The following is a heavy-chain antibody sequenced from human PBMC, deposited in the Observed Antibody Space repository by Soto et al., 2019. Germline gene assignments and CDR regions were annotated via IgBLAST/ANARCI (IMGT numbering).Heavy chain of an antibody. V-gene: IGHV6-1*01. J-gene: IGHJ4*01. CDR2: TYYRSKWYY. Sequence: SQTLSLTCAISGDSVSSNSAGWSWVGHSPSRGLEWLGRTYYRSKWYYEYAVSVRGRITINPDTSKNQYSLQLNSVTPEDTAVYFCARGEQYRGRIFDYWGQGTQVTVSS. CDR3: ARGEQYRGRIFDY. D-gene: IGHD1-26*01. CDR1: GDSVSSNSAG.